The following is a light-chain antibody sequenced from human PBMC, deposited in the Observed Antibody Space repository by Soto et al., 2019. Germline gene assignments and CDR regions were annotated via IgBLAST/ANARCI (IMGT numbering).Light chain of an antibody. J-gene: IGLJ2*01. CDR1: SSEVGGYDH. Sequence: QSVLTQPASVSGSPGQSITISCTGTSSEVGGYDHVSWYQQHPGRAPKLMIYDVSNRPSGVSNRFSGSKSGNTASLTISGLQAEDEADYYCSSYTSSNTLVFGGGTKVTVL. CDR3: SSYTSSNTLV. CDR2: DVS. V-gene: IGLV2-14*01.